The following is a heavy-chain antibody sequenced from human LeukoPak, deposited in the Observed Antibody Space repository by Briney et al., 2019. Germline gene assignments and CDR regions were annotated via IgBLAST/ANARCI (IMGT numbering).Heavy chain of an antibody. CDR2: IKSKTHGGTT. V-gene: IGHV3-15*01. CDR3: TTVEYAAFDI. D-gene: IGHD2/OR15-2a*01. CDR1: GFTFSNAW. Sequence: PGGSLRLSCAASGFTFSNAWMSWVRQAPGKGLEWVGRIKSKTHGGTTDYAAPVKGRFTISRDDSRNTLYLQMNSLKTEDTAVYYCTTVEYAAFDIWGQGTMVTVSS. J-gene: IGHJ3*02.